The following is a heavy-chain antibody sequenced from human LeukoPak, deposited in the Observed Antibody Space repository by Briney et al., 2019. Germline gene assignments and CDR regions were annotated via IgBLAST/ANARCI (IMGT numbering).Heavy chain of an antibody. CDR2: IRDDGSNK. D-gene: IGHD1-26*01. J-gene: IGHJ5*02. Sequence: GGSLRLSCAASRFTFRSFGIHWVRQAPGKGLEWVAFIRDDGSNKYYADSVKGRFTISRDNSKNTLYLQMNSLRAEDTAVYYCATGQSGSYYIRFDPWGQGTLVTVSS. CDR1: RFTFRSFG. V-gene: IGHV3-30*02. CDR3: ATGQSGSYYIRFDP.